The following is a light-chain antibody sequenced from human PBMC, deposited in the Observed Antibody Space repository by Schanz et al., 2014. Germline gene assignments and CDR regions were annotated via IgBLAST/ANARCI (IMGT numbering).Light chain of an antibody. V-gene: IGKV1-39*01. CDR2: AAS. J-gene: IGKJ3*01. CDR3: QQSYSTPFT. Sequence: DIQMTQSPSSLSASVGDRVTITCRASQSISNYLSWYQQNPGKAPKLLIRAASSLQSGVPSRFSGSGSGTDFTLTINSLQPEDFATYYCQQSYSTPFTLGPGTKVDIK. CDR1: QSISNY.